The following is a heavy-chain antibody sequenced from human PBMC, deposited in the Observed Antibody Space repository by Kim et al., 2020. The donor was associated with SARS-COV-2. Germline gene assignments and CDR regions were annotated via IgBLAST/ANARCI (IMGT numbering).Heavy chain of an antibody. CDR2: ISSSSSYI. J-gene: IGHJ4*02. Sequence: GGSLRLSCAASGFTFSSYSMNWVRQAPGKGLEWVSSISSSSSYIYYADSVKGRFTISRDNAKNSLYLQMNSLRAEDTAVYYCASNNYYDSSGYYDAGYWGQGTLVTVSS. V-gene: IGHV3-21*01. CDR1: GFTFSSYS. D-gene: IGHD3-22*01. CDR3: ASNNYYDSSGYYDAGY.